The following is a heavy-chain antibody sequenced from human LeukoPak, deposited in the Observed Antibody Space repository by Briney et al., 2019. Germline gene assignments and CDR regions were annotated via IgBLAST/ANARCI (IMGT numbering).Heavy chain of an antibody. CDR1: GGSFSGYY. D-gene: IGHD6-13*01. J-gene: IGHJ4*02. CDR2: INHSGST. Sequence: SETLSLTCAVYGGSFSGYYWSWIRQPPGKGLEWIGEINHSGSTNYNPSLKSRVTISVDTSKNQFSLKLSSVTAAGTAVYYCARAKGYSSSWYSYWGQGTLVTVSS. CDR3: ARAKGYSSSWYSY. V-gene: IGHV4-34*01.